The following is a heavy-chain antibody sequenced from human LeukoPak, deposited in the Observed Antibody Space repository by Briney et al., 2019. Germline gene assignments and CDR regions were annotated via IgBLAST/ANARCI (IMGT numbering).Heavy chain of an antibody. CDR2: IYYSGST. CDR1: GGSISSYY. CDR3: ARDRVEGSSGWYRDAFDI. V-gene: IGHV4-59*01. Sequence: SETLSLTCTVSGGSISSYYWSWIRQPPGKGLEWIGDIYYSGSTNYNPSLKSRVTISVDTSKNQFSLKLSSVTAADTAVYYCARDRVEGSSGWYRDAFDIWGQGTMVTVSS. J-gene: IGHJ3*02. D-gene: IGHD6-19*01.